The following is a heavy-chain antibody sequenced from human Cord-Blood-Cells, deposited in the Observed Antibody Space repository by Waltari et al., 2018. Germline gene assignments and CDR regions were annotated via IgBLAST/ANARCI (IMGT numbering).Heavy chain of an antibody. V-gene: IGHV4-34*01. D-gene: IGHD4-17*01. Sequence: QVQLQQWGAGLLKPSETLSLTCAVYGGSFSGYYWSWIGQPPGKGLEWIGEINHSGSTNYNPSLKSRVTISVDTSKNQFSLKLSSVTAADTAVYYCARVYYGGNYFDYWGQGTLVTVSS. J-gene: IGHJ4*02. CDR1: GGSFSGYY. CDR2: INHSGST. CDR3: ARVYYGGNYFDY.